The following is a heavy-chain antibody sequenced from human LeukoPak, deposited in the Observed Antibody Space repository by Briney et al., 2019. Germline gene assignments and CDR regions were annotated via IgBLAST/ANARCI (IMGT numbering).Heavy chain of an antibody. Sequence: SETLSLTCTVSGGSISSYYWSWIRQPPGKGLEWIGYIYYSGSTNYNPSLKSRVTISVDTSKNQFSLKLSSVTAADTAVYYCASLYGDYVGLAYWGQGTQVTVSS. CDR1: GGSISSYY. J-gene: IGHJ4*02. CDR2: IYYSGST. CDR3: ASLYGDYVGLAY. V-gene: IGHV4-59*01. D-gene: IGHD4-17*01.